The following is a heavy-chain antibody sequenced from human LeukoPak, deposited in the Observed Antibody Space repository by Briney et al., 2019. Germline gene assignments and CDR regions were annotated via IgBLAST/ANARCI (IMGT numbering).Heavy chain of an antibody. D-gene: IGHD2-15*01. J-gene: IGHJ5*02. CDR3: ARVGGSCRFDP. CDR2: INHSGST. CDR1: GGSFSGYY. Sequence: SETLSLTCAVYGGSFSGYYWSWIRQPPGKGLEWIGEINHSGSTNYNPSLKSRVTISVDTSKNQFSLKLSSVTAADTAVYYCARVGGSCRFDPWGQGTLVTVSS. V-gene: IGHV4-34*01.